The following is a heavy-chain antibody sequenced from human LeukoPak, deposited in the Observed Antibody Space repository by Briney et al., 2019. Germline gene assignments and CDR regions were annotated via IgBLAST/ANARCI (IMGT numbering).Heavy chain of an antibody. V-gene: IGHV3-72*01. D-gene: IGHD6-19*01. J-gene: IGHJ4*02. Sequence: GGSLRLSCAASGFTFSDHYMDWVRQAPGKGLEWVGRTRNKANSYTTEYAASVKGRFTISRDDSKNSLYLQMNSLKTEDTAVYYCATFAPRYSSGWYASGYWGQGTLVTVSS. CDR1: GFTFSDHY. CDR3: ATFAPRYSSGWYASGY. CDR2: TRNKANSYTT.